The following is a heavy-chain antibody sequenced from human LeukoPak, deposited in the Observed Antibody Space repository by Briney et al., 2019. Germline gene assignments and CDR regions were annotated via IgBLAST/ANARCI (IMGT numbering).Heavy chain of an antibody. D-gene: IGHD5-18*01. CDR3: ASTPGYSYGNDAFDV. J-gene: IGHJ3*01. CDR2: TRNKANSYTT. Sequence: PGGSLRVSCAASGFTFSDHYMDWVRQAPGKGLEWVGLTRNKANSYTTEYAASVKGRFTISRDDSKNSLYLQMNSLTTEDTAVYDCASTPGYSYGNDAFDVWGQGTMVTVSS. CDR1: GFTFSDHY. V-gene: IGHV3-72*01.